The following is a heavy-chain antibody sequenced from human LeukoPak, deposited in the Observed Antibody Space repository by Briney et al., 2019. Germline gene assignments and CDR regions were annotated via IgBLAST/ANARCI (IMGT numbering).Heavy chain of an antibody. CDR2: IYHSGST. CDR3: ARTTYYDFWSGYYVDAFDI. J-gene: IGHJ3*02. CDR1: GGSISSSNW. Sequence: SGTLSLTCAVSGGSISSSNWWSWDRQPPGKGLEWIGEIYHSGSTNYNPSLKSRVTISVDKSKNQFSLKLSSVTAADTAVYYCARTTYYDFWSGYYVDAFDIWGQGTMVTVSS. V-gene: IGHV4-4*02. D-gene: IGHD3-3*01.